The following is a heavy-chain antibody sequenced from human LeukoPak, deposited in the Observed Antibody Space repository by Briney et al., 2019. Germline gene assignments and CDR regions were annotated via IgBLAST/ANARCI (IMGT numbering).Heavy chain of an antibody. CDR1: GGSISSSSYY. V-gene: IGHV4-39*07. CDR3: ARDPPVWPQLSPNGMDV. CDR2: IYYSGST. Sequence: KTSETLSLTCTVSGGSISSSSYYWGWIRQPPGKGLEWIGSIYYSGSTYYNPSLKSRVTISVDTSKNQFSLKLSSVTAADTAVYYCARDPPVWPQLSPNGMDVWGQGTTVTVSS. J-gene: IGHJ6*02. D-gene: IGHD5-18*01.